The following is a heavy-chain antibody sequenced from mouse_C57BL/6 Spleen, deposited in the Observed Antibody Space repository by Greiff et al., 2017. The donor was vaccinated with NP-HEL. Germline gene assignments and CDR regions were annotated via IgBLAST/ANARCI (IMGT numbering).Heavy chain of an antibody. V-gene: IGHV1-19*01. J-gene: IGHJ1*03. D-gene: IGHD1-1*01. CDR1: GYTFTDYY. CDR2: INPYNGGT. Sequence: EVQLQQSGPVLVKPGASVKMSCKASGYTFTDYYMNWVKQSHGKSLEWIGVINPYNGGTSYNQKFKGKATLTVDKSSSTAYMELNSLTSEDSAVYYCARRFTTVVATNRYFDVWGTGTTVTVSS. CDR3: ARRFTTVVATNRYFDV.